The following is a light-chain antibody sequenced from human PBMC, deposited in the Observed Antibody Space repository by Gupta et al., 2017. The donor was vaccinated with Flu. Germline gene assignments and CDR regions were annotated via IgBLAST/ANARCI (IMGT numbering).Light chain of an antibody. J-gene: IGKJ2*01. CDR3: QQRVRASHT. CDR1: QRISSY. Sequence: DIQMTQSPSSLSASVGDRVTITCRASQRISSYLNWYQQKPGKAPKLLIYAASALQSGVPSRFSGSGSGTDFTRTITSLQPEDFATYSCQQRVRASHTFGQGTKLEIK. V-gene: IGKV1-39*01. CDR2: AAS.